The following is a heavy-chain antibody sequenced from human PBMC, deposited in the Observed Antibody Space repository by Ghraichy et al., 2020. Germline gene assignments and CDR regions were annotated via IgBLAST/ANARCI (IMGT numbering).Heavy chain of an antibody. D-gene: IGHD5-12*01. Sequence: GGSLRLSCAASGFTFSSYAMSWVRQAPGKGLEWVSAISGSGGSTYYADSVKGRFTISRDNSKNTLYLQMNSLRAEDTAVYYCAKDGGDIVATSSYYYYYYGMDVWGQGTTVTVSS. CDR1: GFTFSSYA. V-gene: IGHV3-23*01. CDR3: AKDGGDIVATSSYYYYYYGMDV. J-gene: IGHJ6*02. CDR2: ISGSGGST.